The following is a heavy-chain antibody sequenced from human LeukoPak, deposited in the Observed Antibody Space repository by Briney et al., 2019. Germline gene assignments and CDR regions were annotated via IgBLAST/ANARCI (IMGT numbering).Heavy chain of an antibody. CDR1: GFNFNSFS. CDR3: AKYGSGWTLYFYYYLDV. D-gene: IGHD6-25*01. Sequence: GGSLRLSCAASGFNFNSFSMSWVRQAPGKGLEWVSGISGSGGSTYYADSVKGRFTISRDNSKNMVYLQMNSLRVEDTAVYYCAKYGSGWTLYFYYYLDVWGKGTTVTVS. J-gene: IGHJ6*03. CDR2: ISGSGGST. V-gene: IGHV3-23*01.